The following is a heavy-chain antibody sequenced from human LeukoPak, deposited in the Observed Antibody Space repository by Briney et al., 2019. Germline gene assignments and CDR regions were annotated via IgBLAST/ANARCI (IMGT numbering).Heavy chain of an antibody. J-gene: IGHJ6*03. Sequence: GGSLRLSCAASGFTVSSNYMSWVRQAPGEGLEWVSVIYSGGSTYYADSVKGRFTISRDNSKNTLYLQMNSLRAEDTAVYYCARGSGPLYYYYMDVWGKGTTVTVSS. CDR1: GFTVSSNY. CDR3: ARGSGPLYYYYMDV. V-gene: IGHV3-53*01. CDR2: IYSGGST.